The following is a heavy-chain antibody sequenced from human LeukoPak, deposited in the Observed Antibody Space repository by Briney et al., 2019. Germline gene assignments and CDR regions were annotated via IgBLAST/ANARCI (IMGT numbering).Heavy chain of an antibody. J-gene: IGHJ6*03. D-gene: IGHD3-10*01. CDR3: ARANRKGFGEDYYYYYYMDV. V-gene: IGHV3-30*04. Sequence: GGSLRLSCAASGFTFSSYAMHRVRQAPGKGLEWVAVISYDGSNKYYADSVKGRFTISRDNSKNTPYLQMNSLRAEDRAVYYCARANRKGFGEDYYYYYYMDVWGKGTTVTVSS. CDR2: ISYDGSNK. CDR1: GFTFSSYA.